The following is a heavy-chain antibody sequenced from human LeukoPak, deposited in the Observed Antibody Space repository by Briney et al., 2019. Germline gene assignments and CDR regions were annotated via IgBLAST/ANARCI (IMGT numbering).Heavy chain of an antibody. D-gene: IGHD4-17*01. V-gene: IGHV4-34*01. J-gene: IGHJ4*02. CDR1: GGSFSGYY. Sequence: SETLSLTCAVYGGSFSGYYWSWIRQPPGKGLEWSGEINHSGSTNYNPSLKSRVTISVDTSKNQFSLKLSSVTAADTAVYYCARVKVRTVTTYLYYFDYWGQGTLVTVSS. CDR3: ARVKVRTVTTYLYYFDY. CDR2: INHSGST.